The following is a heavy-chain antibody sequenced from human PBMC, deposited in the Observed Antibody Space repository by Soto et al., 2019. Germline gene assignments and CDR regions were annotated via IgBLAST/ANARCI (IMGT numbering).Heavy chain of an antibody. Sequence: XGPTLLNPTLTLSLTCTFSLFSFTTSEMRVGWIRQPPGKALEWLARIDWDDDKFHSTSLKTRLTISKDTSKNQVVLTMTNMDPVDTATYYSAHIEVSGSAFDIWGQGTMVTVSS. CDR3: AHIEVSGSAFDI. V-gene: IGHV2-70*04. D-gene: IGHD2-15*01. J-gene: IGHJ3*02. CDR1: LFSFTTSEMR. CDR2: IDWDDDK.